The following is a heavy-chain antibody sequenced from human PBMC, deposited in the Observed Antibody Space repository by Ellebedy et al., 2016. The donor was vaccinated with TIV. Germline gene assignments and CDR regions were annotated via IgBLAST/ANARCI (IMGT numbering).Heavy chain of an antibody. Sequence: LGGSLRLSCETSGFAFTSHYMNWVRQVPGKGLVWVSRIARDGRTTDYPDSVKGRFTISRDDAKNMLYLDMRHLRDEDTAVYYCVREASIGGTVFFDHWGQGALVIVSS. J-gene: IGHJ4*02. D-gene: IGHD3-16*01. CDR3: VREASIGGTVFFDH. CDR2: IARDGRTT. CDR1: GFAFTSHY. V-gene: IGHV3-74*01.